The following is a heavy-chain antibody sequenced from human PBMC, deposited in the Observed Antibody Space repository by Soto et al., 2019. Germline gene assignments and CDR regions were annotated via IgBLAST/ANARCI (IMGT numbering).Heavy chain of an antibody. CDR2: ISAYNGNT. V-gene: IGHV1-18*01. CDR3: ARGDSRTPYGDQPDY. Sequence: GASVKVSCKASGYTFTSYGISWVRQAPGQGLEWMGWISAYNGNTNYAQKLQGRVTMTTDTSTSTAYMELRSLRSDDTAVYYCARGDSRTPYGDQPDYWGQGTLVTVSS. J-gene: IGHJ4*02. CDR1: GYTFTSYG. D-gene: IGHD4-17*01.